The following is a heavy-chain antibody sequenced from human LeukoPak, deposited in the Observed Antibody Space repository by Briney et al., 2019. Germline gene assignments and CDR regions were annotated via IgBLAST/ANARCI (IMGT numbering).Heavy chain of an antibody. CDR1: GYTFTSYG. J-gene: IGHJ3*02. CDR2: ISAYNGNT. CDR3: ARTDGITMIVEDAFDI. D-gene: IGHD3-22*01. Sequence: GASVKVSCKASGYTFTSYGISWVRQAPGQGLEWMGWISAYNGNTNYAQKLQGRVTMTTDTSTSTAYMELRSLRPDDTAVYYCARTDGITMIVEDAFDIWGQGTMVTVSS. V-gene: IGHV1-18*01.